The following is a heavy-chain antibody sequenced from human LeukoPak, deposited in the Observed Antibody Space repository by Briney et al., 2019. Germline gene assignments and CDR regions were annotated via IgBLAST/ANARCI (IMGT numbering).Heavy chain of an antibody. CDR1: GGSISSGGYY. D-gene: IGHD3-22*01. CDR2: IYYSGST. J-gene: IGHJ4*02. CDR3: AREWYDSSGYSGDHYFDY. Sequence: SQTLSLTCTVSGGSISSGGYYWSWIRQHPGEGLEWIGSIYYSGSTYYNPSLKSRVTISVDTSKNQFSLKLSSVTAADTAVYYCAREWYDSSGYSGDHYFDYWGQGTLVTVSS. V-gene: IGHV4-31*03.